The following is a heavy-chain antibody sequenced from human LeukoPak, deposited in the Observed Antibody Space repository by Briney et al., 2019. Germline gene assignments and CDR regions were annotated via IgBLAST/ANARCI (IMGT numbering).Heavy chain of an antibody. CDR3: AKGAGIDYYYYYMDV. D-gene: IGHD1-1*01. Sequence: HPGGSLRLSCAASGFTFSSYGMSWVRQAPGKGLEWVSAISGSGGSTYYADSVKGRFTISRDNSKNTLYLQMNSLRAEDTAVYYCAKGAGIDYYYYYMDVWGKGTTVTTSS. CDR2: ISGSGGST. CDR1: GFTFSSYG. J-gene: IGHJ6*03. V-gene: IGHV3-23*01.